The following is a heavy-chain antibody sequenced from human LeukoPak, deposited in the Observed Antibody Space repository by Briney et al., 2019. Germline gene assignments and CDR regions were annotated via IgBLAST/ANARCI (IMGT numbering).Heavy chain of an antibody. J-gene: IGHJ3*02. V-gene: IGHV3-23*01. CDR3: ARDSPFEWDVFGDSFDI. CDR2: ISGGSSGST. Sequence: PGGSLRLSCAASGFTFSDYAVSWVRQAPGKGLEWLSVISGGSSGSTYYADSVTGRFTVSRDNSKNTVDLQMNNLRVDDTAVYYCARDSPFEWDVFGDSFDIWGQGTVVTVSS. CDR1: GFTFSDYA. D-gene: IGHD1-26*01.